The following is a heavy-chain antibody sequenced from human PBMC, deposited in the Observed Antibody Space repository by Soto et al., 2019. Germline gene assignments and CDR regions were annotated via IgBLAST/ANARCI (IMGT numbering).Heavy chain of an antibody. J-gene: IGHJ6*02. CDR3: TPGDGGYYYYYGMDV. Sequence: GGSLRLSCAASGFTFSNAWMNWVRQAPGKGLEWVGRIKSKTDGGNTDYAAPVKGRFTISRDDSKNTLYLQMNSLKTEDTAVYYCTPGDGGYYYYYGMDVWGQGTTVTVSS. CDR2: IKSKTDGGNT. D-gene: IGHD3-10*01. CDR1: GFTFSNAW. V-gene: IGHV3-15*07.